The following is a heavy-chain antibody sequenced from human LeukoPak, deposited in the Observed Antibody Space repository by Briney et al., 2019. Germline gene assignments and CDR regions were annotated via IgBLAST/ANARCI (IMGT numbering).Heavy chain of an antibody. V-gene: IGHV4-39*07. CDR1: GGSIGSNNYY. CDR2: IYNSGSS. J-gene: IGHJ4*02. Sequence: PSETLSLTCTVSGGSIGSNNYYWGWIRQPPGKGLEWVGTIYNSGSSHYNPSLKSRVTISCDTSKNQFSLKLSSVTAADTAVYYCARGIDYDPGTTWGQGTLVTVSS. CDR3: ARGIDYDPGTT. D-gene: IGHD3-22*01.